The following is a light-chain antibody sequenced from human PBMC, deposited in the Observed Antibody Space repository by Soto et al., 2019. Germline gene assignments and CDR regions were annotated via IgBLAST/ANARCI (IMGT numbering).Light chain of an antibody. V-gene: IGLV2-8*01. J-gene: IGLJ2*01. CDR1: SSDIGAYNY. CDR3: FSYAGSTVL. CDR2: EVS. Sequence: QSALTQPPSASGSPGQSVTISCTGTSSDIGAYNYVSWYQQHPGKAPQLMTLEVSKRPSGVPDRFSGSKSGNTASLTVSGLQDEDEADYYCFSYAGSTVLFGGGTKLTVL.